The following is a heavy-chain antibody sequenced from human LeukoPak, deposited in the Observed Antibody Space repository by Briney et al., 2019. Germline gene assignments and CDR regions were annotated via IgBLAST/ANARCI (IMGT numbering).Heavy chain of an antibody. CDR1: GYTFTSYG. CDR2: INAGNGNT. Sequence: ASVKVSCKASGYTFTSYGISWVRQAPGQGLEWMGWINAGNGNTKYSQKFQGRVTITRDTSASTAYMELSSLRSEDTAVYYCAREAPDSSSWFFDYWGQGTLVTVSS. V-gene: IGHV1-3*01. CDR3: AREAPDSSSWFFDY. D-gene: IGHD6-13*01. J-gene: IGHJ4*02.